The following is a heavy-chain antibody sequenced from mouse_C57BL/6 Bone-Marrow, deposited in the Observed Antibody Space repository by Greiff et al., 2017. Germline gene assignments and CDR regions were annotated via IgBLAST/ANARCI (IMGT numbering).Heavy chain of an antibody. CDR2: IDPETGGT. Sequence: QVQLQQSGAELVRPGASVTLSCKASGYTFTDYEMHWVKQTPVHGLEWIGAIDPETGGTASNQKFKGKAILTADKSSSTAYMELRSLTSEDSAVYYFTRYDYDGYFDVWGTGTTVTVTS. D-gene: IGHD2-4*01. CDR1: GYTFTDYE. CDR3: TRYDYDGYFDV. V-gene: IGHV1-15*01. J-gene: IGHJ1*03.